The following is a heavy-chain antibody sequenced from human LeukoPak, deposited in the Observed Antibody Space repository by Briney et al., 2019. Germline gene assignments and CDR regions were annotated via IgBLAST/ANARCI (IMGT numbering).Heavy chain of an antibody. CDR2: INTNTGNP. J-gene: IGHJ6*02. CDR1: GYTFTSYA. CDR3: ARDFELLWFGEKYYYYGMDV. D-gene: IGHD3-10*01. V-gene: IGHV7-4-1*02. Sequence: ASVKVSCKASGYTFTSYAMNWVRQAPGQGLEWMGWINTNTGNPTYAQGFTGRFVFSLDTSVSTAYLQISSLKAEDTAVYYCARDFELLWFGEKYYYYGMDVWGQGTTVTVSS.